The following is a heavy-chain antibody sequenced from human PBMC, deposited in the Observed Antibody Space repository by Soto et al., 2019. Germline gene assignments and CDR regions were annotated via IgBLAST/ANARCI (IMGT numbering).Heavy chain of an antibody. V-gene: IGHV1-2*02. D-gene: IGHD6-13*01. CDR3: ARGYYGSSWRVFDY. CDR1: GYTFSGYF. CDR2: MNPNSGGT. Sequence: QVQLVQSGADVKKPGASVKVSCKTSGYTFSGYFMHWLRQAPGQGLEWMGWMNPNSGGTDYAQNFPGRVSMTWDTAIRTAYMELSRLRSADTAIYYCARGYYGSSWRVFDYWGQGILVTVSS. J-gene: IGHJ4*02.